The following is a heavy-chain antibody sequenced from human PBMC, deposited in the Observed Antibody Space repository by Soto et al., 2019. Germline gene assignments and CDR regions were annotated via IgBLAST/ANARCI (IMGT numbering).Heavy chain of an antibody. J-gene: IGHJ4*02. Sequence: SETLSLTCTVSGGSISSGGYYWSWLRQHPGKGLEWIGYIYYSGSTYYNPSLKSRVTISVDTTKNQSSLKLSSVTAADTSVCYCARERAYYYDSSGYTQWGQGTLVTVSS. CDR2: IYYSGST. CDR3: ARERAYYYDSSGYTQ. D-gene: IGHD3-22*01. CDR1: GGSISSGGYY. V-gene: IGHV4-31*03.